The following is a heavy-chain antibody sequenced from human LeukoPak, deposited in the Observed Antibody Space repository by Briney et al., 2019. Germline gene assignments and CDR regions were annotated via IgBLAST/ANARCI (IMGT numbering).Heavy chain of an antibody. Sequence: PGGSLRLSCAASGFTFSSYWMSWVRQAPGKGLEWVANIKQDGSEKYYVDSVKGRLTISRDNAKNSLYLQMNSLRAEDTAVYYCARDRVVRYYYGSGSYTSFDYWGQGTLVTVSS. J-gene: IGHJ4*02. D-gene: IGHD3-10*01. V-gene: IGHV3-7*01. CDR1: GFTFSSYW. CDR3: ARDRVVRYYYGSGSYTSFDY. CDR2: IKQDGSEK.